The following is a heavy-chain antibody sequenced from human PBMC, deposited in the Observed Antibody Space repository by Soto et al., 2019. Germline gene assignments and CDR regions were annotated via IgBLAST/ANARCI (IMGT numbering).Heavy chain of an antibody. Sequence: GGSLRLSCAASGFTFSSYWMSWVRQAPGKGLEWVANIKQDGSEKYYVDSVKGRFTVSRDNAKNSLYLQMNSLRAEDTAVYYCAREDGAVAPFDYWGQGTLVTVT. CDR2: IKQDGSEK. D-gene: IGHD6-19*01. CDR3: AREDGAVAPFDY. CDR1: GFTFSSYW. V-gene: IGHV3-7*01. J-gene: IGHJ4*02.